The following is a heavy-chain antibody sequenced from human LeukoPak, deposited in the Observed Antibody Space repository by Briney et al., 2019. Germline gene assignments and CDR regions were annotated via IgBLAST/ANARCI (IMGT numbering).Heavy chain of an antibody. CDR2: INPNSGDT. CDR3: ARGSIVVVPAASVFAP. V-gene: IGHV1-2*02. CDR1: GYTLTGYY. Sequence: ASVKVSCKASGYTLTGYYLHWVRQAPRQGLEWMGWINPNSGDTNFAQKFQGRVTMTRDKSNSTAYMELSRLRSDDTAVYYCARGSIVVVPAASVFAPCGHGTLVTVSS. J-gene: IGHJ5*02. D-gene: IGHD2-2*01.